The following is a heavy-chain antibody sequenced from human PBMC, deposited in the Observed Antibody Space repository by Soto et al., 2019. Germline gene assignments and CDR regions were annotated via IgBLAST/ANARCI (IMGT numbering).Heavy chain of an antibody. CDR3: ARVLGGDYGIDY. D-gene: IGHD4-17*01. J-gene: IGHJ4*02. CDR1: GASISGYD. V-gene: IGHV4-59*12. CDR2: IYHSGST. Sequence: PSETLSLTCTVSGASISGYDWSWIRQPPGKGLEWIGEIYHSGSTNYNPSLKSRVTISVDKSKNQFPLKLSSVTAADTAVYYCARVLGGDYGIDYWGQGTLVTVSS.